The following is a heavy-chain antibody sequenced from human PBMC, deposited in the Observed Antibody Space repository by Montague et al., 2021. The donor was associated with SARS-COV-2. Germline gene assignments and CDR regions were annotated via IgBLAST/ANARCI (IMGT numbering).Heavy chain of an antibody. V-gene: IGHV3-30*04. CDR3: AKDPHYDFWSGYYFDY. J-gene: IGHJ4*02. CDR1: GFTFSSYA. CDR2: ISYDGSNK. Sequence: SLRLSCAASGFTFSSYAMYWVRQAPGKGLEWVAVISYDGSNKYYVDSVKGRFTISRDNSKNTLYLQVNSLRAEDTAVYYCAKDPHYDFWSGYYFDYWGQGTLATVSS. D-gene: IGHD3-3*01.